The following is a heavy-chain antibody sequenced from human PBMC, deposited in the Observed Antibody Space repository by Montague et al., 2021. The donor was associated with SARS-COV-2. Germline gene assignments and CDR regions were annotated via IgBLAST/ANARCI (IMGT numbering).Heavy chain of an antibody. V-gene: IGHV3-33*06. J-gene: IGHJ6*02. Sequence: SLRLSCAASGFTFSSYGMHWVRQAPGKGLEWVAVIWYDGSNKYYADSVKGRFTISRGNSKNTLYLQMNSLRAEDTAVYYCAKDLDGDYDKYYYYYGMDVWGQGTTVTVSS. D-gene: IGHD4-17*01. CDR1: GFTFSSYG. CDR2: IWYDGSNK. CDR3: AKDLDGDYDKYYYYYGMDV.